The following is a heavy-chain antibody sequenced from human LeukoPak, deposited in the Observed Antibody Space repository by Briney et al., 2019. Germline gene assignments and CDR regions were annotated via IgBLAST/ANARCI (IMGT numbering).Heavy chain of an antibody. D-gene: IGHD2-15*01. V-gene: IGHV3-48*01. Sequence: PGGSLRLSCAASGFTFSTYSMNWVRQAPGKGLEWVSYISSSSSTIYYADSVKGRFTISRDNAKNSLYLQMNSLRAEDTAVYYCARAYCSGGSCYSIYLGDWGQGTLVTVSS. J-gene: IGHJ4*02. CDR1: GFTFSTYS. CDR2: ISSSSSTI. CDR3: ARAYCSGGSCYSIYLGD.